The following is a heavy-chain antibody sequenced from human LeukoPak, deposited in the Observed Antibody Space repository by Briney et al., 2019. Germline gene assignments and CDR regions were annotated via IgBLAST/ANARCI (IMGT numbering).Heavy chain of an antibody. J-gene: IGHJ5*02. V-gene: IGHV1-8*01. CDR2: MNPNSGNT. CDR3: ARITYDFWSGYYMPDDP. Sequence: ASVKVSCKASGYTFTSYDINWVRQATGQGLEWMGWMNPNSGNTGYAQKFRGRVTMTTDTSTSTAYLELRGLRSDDTAVYYCARITYDFWSGYYMPDDPWGQGTLVTVSS. CDR1: GYTFTSYD. D-gene: IGHD3-3*01.